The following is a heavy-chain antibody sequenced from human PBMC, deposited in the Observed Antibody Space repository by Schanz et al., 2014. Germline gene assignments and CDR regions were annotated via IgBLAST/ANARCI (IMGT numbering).Heavy chain of an antibody. CDR2: ISAYNGNT. V-gene: IGHV1-18*01. CDR3: ARDNLVSSSWYNYYGMDV. J-gene: IGHJ6*02. Sequence: QVQLVQSGAEVKKPGSSVTVSCKASGDTLSSYGISWVRQAPGQGLEWMGWISAYNGNTNYAQKLQGRVTMTTDTSTSTAYMELRSLRSDDTAVYYCARDNLVSSSWYNYYGMDVWGQGTTVTVSS. D-gene: IGHD6-13*01. CDR1: GDTLSSYG.